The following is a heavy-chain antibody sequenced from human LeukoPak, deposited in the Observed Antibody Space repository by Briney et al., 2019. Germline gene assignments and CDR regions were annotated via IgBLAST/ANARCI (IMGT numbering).Heavy chain of an antibody. V-gene: IGHV3-23*01. J-gene: IGHJ4*02. Sequence: GESLRLSCAASGFTFSSYAMSWVRQAPGKGLDWVSGISTSGGSSSYADSVKGRFTISRDNPGNTLYMQMNSLRAEDTALYYCAIMHPYYDGSGYWVQWGQGTLVTVSS. CDR2: ISTSGGSS. CDR3: AIMHPYYDGSGYWVQ. CDR1: GFTFSSYA. D-gene: IGHD3-22*01.